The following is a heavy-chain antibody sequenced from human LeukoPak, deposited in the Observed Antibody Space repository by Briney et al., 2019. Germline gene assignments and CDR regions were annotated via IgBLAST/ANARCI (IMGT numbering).Heavy chain of an antibody. D-gene: IGHD3-10*01. CDR2: INTNTGNP. CDR3: ARSWRVNLDNYFDY. V-gene: IGHV7-4-1*02. Sequence: ASVMVSCKVSGYTSPFYGITWVRQAPGQGLEWMGWINTNTGNPTYAQGFTGRFVFSLDTSVSTAYLQISSLKAEDTAVYYCARSWRVNLDNYFDYWGQGTLVTVSS. CDR1: GYTSPFYG. J-gene: IGHJ4*02.